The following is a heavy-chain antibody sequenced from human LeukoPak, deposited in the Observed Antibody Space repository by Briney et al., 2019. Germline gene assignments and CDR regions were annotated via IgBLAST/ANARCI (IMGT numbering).Heavy chain of an antibody. D-gene: IGHD3-3*01. J-gene: IGHJ6*03. CDR3: AKGSKAVIFTRDHYMDV. CDR1: GFTFSSYW. Sequence: GGSLRLSCAASGFTFSSYWMSWVRQAPGKGLEWVSGISGSGGSTYYADSVKGRFTISRDNSKNTLYLQMNSLRAEDTAVYYCAKGSKAVIFTRDHYMDVWGKGSTVTISS. V-gene: IGHV3-23*01. CDR2: ISGSGGST.